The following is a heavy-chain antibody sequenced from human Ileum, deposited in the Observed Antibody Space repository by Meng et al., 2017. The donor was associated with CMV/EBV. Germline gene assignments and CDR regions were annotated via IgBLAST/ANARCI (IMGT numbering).Heavy chain of an antibody. V-gene: IGHV3-30-3*01. J-gene: IGHJ5*02. CDR3: ARAVVTTSTWFDP. CDR1: GFIFSKYP. D-gene: IGHD4-23*01. CDR2: MSFDGSNE. Sequence: VTSGFIFSKYPIHWLRQAPGKGLEWVAVMSFDGSNEYYADSVKGRFSISRDNSKNTLYLQMNSLKPEDTAVYHCARAVVTTSTWFDPWGQGTLVTVS.